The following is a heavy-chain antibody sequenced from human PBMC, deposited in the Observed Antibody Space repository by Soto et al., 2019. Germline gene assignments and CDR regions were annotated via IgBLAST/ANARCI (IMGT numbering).Heavy chain of an antibody. CDR2: IHSDGSST. V-gene: IGHV3-74*01. CDR3: ARGDRGAFDL. Sequence: EVPLVESGGGLVRPGGSLRLSCVASGFTFSYYWMHWVRQAPGKGLVWVSRIHSDGSSTTYADFVKGRFIISRDNARSTVDLQLHSVRVEDTAVYYCARGDRGAFDLWGQGTVVTVSS. J-gene: IGHJ3*01. D-gene: IGHD1-26*01. CDR1: GFTFSYYW.